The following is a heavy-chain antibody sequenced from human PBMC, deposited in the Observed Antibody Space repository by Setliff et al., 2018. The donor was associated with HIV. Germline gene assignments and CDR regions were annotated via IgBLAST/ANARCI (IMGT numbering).Heavy chain of an antibody. CDR1: GGSISSSSYY. Sequence: KASETLSLTCTVSGGSISSSSYYWGWIRQPPGKGLEWIGSIYYSGSTYYNPSLKSRVTISVDTSKNQFSLKLSSVTAADTAVYYCARLGAAAGIWEYWGQGTLVTVSS. CDR2: IYYSGST. CDR3: ARLGAAAGIWEY. J-gene: IGHJ4*02. D-gene: IGHD6-13*01. V-gene: IGHV4-39*01.